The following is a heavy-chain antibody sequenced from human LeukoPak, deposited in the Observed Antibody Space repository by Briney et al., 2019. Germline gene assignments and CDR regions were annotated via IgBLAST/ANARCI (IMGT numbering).Heavy chain of an antibody. Sequence: GGSLRLSCAASGFTFDDYAMHWVRQAPGKGLEWVSGISWNSGSIGYADSVKGRFTISRDNAKNSLYLQMNSLRAEDMALYYCAKVRSPYYYDSSGYYGGAFDIWGQGTMVTVSS. CDR2: ISWNSGSI. D-gene: IGHD3-22*01. J-gene: IGHJ3*02. CDR3: AKVRSPYYYDSSGYYGGAFDI. V-gene: IGHV3-9*03. CDR1: GFTFDDYA.